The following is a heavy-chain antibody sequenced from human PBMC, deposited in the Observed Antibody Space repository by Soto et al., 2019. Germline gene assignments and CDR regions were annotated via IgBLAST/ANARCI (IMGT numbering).Heavy chain of an antibody. V-gene: IGHV1-3*01. CDR2: INAGNGNT. J-gene: IGHJ4*02. CDR1: GYTFTSYA. D-gene: IGHD5-12*01. CDR3: ATPIVAFY. Sequence: ASVKVSCKASGYTFTSYAIHWVRQAPGQRLEWMGWINAGNGNTKYSQKFQGRVIITRDTSAGTAYMELRSLRSEDTAVYYCATPIVAFYWGQGTLVTVSS.